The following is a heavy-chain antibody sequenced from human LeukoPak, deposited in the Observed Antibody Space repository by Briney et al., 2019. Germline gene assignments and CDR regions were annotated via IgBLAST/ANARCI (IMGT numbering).Heavy chain of an antibody. J-gene: IGHJ5*02. V-gene: IGHV1-2*02. Sequence: ASVKVSCKASGYTFTGYYMHWVRQAPGQGLEWMGWINPNSGGTTYAQRFQGRVTMTRDTSISTAYLELSRLRSDDTAVYYCARPYSSVWYYWFDPWGQGTLVTVSS. CDR1: GYTFTGYY. CDR3: ARPYSSVWYYWFDP. D-gene: IGHD6-13*01. CDR2: INPNSGGT.